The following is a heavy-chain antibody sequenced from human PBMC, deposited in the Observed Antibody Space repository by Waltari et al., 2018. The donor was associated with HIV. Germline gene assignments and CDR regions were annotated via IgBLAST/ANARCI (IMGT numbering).Heavy chain of an antibody. V-gene: IGHV3-30*07. CDR3: VRRSVLVLDL. CDR2: ITYDGGNQ. CDR1: GVMISNHA. J-gene: IGHJ6*02. Sequence: VQSGGGVAQPGRSLRLSCTASGVMISNHAMHWVRQSADKQLELVVVITYDGGNQFVTYSLKGRFIISRDNARDTLYLEMKLLKVEDSGIYYCVRRSVLVLDLWGQGTTVIVS. D-gene: IGHD6-19*01.